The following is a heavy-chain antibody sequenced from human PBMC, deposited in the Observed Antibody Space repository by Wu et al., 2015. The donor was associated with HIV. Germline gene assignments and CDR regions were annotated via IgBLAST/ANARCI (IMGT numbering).Heavy chain of an antibody. D-gene: IGHD4-17*01. CDR1: GYTFTSYD. V-gene: IGHV1-8*03. CDR2: MNPNSGNT. CDR3: ARGGETTVTTIGYYYYYYMDV. Sequence: QVQLVQSGAEVKKPGASVKVSCKASGYTFTSYDINWVRQATGQGLEWMGWMNPNSGNTGYAQKFQGRVTITRNTSISTAYMELSSLRSEDTAVYYCARGGETTVTTIGYYYYYYMDVWGKRDHGHRLL. J-gene: IGHJ6*03.